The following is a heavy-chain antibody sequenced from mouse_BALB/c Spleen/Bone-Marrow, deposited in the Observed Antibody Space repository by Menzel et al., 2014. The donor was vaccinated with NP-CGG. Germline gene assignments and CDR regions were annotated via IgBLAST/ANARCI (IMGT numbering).Heavy chain of an antibody. J-gene: IGHJ2*01. CDR1: GFTFSSNG. D-gene: IGHD2-2*01. CDR3: ARNYYGYDGYFDY. Sequence: VKVVESGGGXVKPGGSLKLSCAASGFTFSSNGMSWVRQTPEKRLEWVATISGGGNYTYYPDSVKGRFTISRDNAKNNLYLQMSSLRSEDTALYYCARNYYGYDGYFDYWGQGTTLTVSS. V-gene: IGHV5-9-2*01. CDR2: ISGGGNYT.